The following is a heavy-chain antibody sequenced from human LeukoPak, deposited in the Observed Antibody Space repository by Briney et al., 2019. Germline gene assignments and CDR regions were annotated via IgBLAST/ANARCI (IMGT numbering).Heavy chain of an antibody. D-gene: IGHD3-22*01. Sequence: PGGSLRLSCAASGFTFSRYAMSWVRQAPRKGLEWVSAISAGGGSTYYADSVKGRFTISRDNSKKTLYLEMNSLRVEDTAVYYCAKDPFVVIRSGYFDYWGQGTLVTVSS. J-gene: IGHJ4*02. V-gene: IGHV3-23*01. CDR2: ISAGGGST. CDR3: AKDPFVVIRSGYFDY. CDR1: GFTFSRYA.